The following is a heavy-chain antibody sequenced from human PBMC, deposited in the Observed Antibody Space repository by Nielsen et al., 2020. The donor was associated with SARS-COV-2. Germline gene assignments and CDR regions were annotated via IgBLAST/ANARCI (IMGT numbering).Heavy chain of an antibody. Sequence: GESLKISCAASGFTFSRYGMHWVRQAPGKGLEWVAVIWSDGSNKYYAASVKGRFTISRDNSKNTLYLQMNSLRAEDTAVYYCARGGDYTPFGDAFDIWGQGTMVTVSS. V-gene: IGHV3-33*01. CDR3: ARGGDYTPFGDAFDI. J-gene: IGHJ3*02. CDR1: GFTFSRYG. CDR2: IWSDGSNK. D-gene: IGHD4-11*01.